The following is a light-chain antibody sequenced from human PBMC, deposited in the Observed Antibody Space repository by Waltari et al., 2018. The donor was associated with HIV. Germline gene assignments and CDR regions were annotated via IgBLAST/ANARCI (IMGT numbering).Light chain of an antibody. J-gene: IGKJ2*01. V-gene: IGKV1-5*03. CDR3: QQYETYYT. CDR2: QAS. CDR1: QNLGTS. Sequence: DIRLTQTPSPLSAAVRDTVTITCPASQNLGTSLAWYQQKPGKAPTLLIYQASTLQNGVSSGFSGSGSGTEFTLTITRLQRDDFASYFCQQYETYYTFGQGSRLE.